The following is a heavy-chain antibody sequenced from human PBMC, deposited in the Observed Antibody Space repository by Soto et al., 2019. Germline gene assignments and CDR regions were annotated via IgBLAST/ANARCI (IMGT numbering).Heavy chain of an antibody. CDR2: VANSGTT. CDR1: GDSAGRRTSY. D-gene: IGHD6-19*01. J-gene: IGHJ4*01. Sequence: PSETLSLTWTVSGDSAGRRTSYWSWIRQPPGKGLEWIGYVANSGTTNYNPSLKSRVTLSLDTANNQFSLKMASGTAADTDEDKCAMAGNSPYFDSWSQRAPVPVSS. CDR3: AMAGNSPYFDS. V-gene: IGHV4-61*01.